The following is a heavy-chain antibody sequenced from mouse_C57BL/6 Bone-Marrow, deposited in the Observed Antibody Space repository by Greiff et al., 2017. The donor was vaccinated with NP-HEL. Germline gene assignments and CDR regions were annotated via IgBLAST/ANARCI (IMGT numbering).Heavy chain of an antibody. CDR1: GFTFSDYG. V-gene: IGHV5-17*01. D-gene: IGHD2-14*01. CDR3: ARRGTTVEG. Sequence: EVMLVESGGGLVKPGGSLKLSCAASGFTFSDYGMHWVRQAPEKGLEWVAYISSGSSTIYYADTVTGRFTISRDNAKNTLFLQMSSLRAEDTALYCCARRGTTVEGWGQGTSVTVSS. J-gene: IGHJ4*01. CDR2: ISSGSSTI.